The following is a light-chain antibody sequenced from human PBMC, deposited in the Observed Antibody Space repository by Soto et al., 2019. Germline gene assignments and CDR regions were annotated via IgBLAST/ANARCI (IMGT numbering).Light chain of an antibody. CDR1: QSVRGN. Sequence: IVITQSPSTLSVSPGERATLSCRASQSVRGNLAWYQQKPGQSPRLLIYGASSRATGIPARFSGSGSGTEFTLTIRSLQSEDFAVYYCQQYNNWPFITFGQGTRLEIK. V-gene: IGKV3-15*01. CDR3: QQYNNWPFIT. J-gene: IGKJ5*01. CDR2: GAS.